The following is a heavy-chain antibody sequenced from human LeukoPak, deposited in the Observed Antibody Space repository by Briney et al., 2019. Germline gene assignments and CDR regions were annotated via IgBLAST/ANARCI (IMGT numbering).Heavy chain of an antibody. V-gene: IGHV3-23*01. D-gene: IGHD1-26*01. Sequence: PGGSLRLSCAASGFTFRSYAMSWVRQAPGKGLEWVAVIRGNGGGTYYADSVKGRFTISRDNSKNSLYLQMNSLRAEDTAVYYCAKDSVAGATHYFDTGAREPWSPSPQ. CDR1: GFTFRSYA. CDR2: IRGNGGGT. J-gene: IGHJ4*02. CDR3: AKDSVAGATHYFDT.